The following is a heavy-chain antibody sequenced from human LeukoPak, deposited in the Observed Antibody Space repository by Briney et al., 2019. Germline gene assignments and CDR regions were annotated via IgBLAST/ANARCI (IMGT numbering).Heavy chain of an antibody. Sequence: SETLSLSCTVSGGSISTYYWSWIRQPPGKGLEWIAYIHYSGSTNYNPSLRSRVTISVDTSKNQFSLKLSSVTAADTAVYYCARGSATYYDFWSGSIYYYYYGMDVWGQGTTVTVSS. CDR2: IHYSGST. CDR3: ARGSATYYDFWSGSIYYYYYGMDV. V-gene: IGHV4-59*01. CDR1: GGSISTYY. D-gene: IGHD3-3*01. J-gene: IGHJ6*02.